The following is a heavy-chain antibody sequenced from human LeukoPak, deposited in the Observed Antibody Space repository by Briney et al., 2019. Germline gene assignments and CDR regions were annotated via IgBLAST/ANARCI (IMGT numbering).Heavy chain of an antibody. CDR3: ARSYGSGSYSWMDAFDI. CDR2: IYYSGST. CDR1: GGSISSSSYY. Sequence: SETLSLTCTVSGGSISSSSYYWGWIRQPPGKGLEWIGSIYYSGSTYYNPSLKSRVTISVDTSKNQFSLKLSSVTAADTAVYYCARSYGSGSYSWMDAFDIWGQGTMVTVSS. D-gene: IGHD3-10*01. J-gene: IGHJ3*02. V-gene: IGHV4-39*07.